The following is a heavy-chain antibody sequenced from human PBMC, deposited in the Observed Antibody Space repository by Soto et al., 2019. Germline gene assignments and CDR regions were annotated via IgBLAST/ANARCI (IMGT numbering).Heavy chain of an antibody. CDR2: IIPIFGAA. D-gene: IGHD1-26*01. V-gene: IGHV1-69*13. J-gene: IGHJ5*02. CDR3: AREGLEYTSSGYNWFDP. Sequence: SVKVSCKASGGTFSSYAINWVRQAPGQGLEWMGGIIPIFGAANYAQRFQGRVTITADESTSTAYMGLSSLRFEDTAVFYCAREGLEYTSSGYNWFDPWAQGTLVTVSS. CDR1: GGTFSSYA.